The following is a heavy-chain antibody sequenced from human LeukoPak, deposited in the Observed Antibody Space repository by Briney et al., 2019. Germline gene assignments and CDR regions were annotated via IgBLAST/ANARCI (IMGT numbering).Heavy chain of an antibody. CDR3: ARDYSMVRGAKRVYYYYGMGV. CDR1: GFTFSSYA. D-gene: IGHD3-10*01. J-gene: IGHJ6*04. Sequence: AGGSLRLSCAASGFTFSSYAMHWVRRAPGKGLEWVAVISYDGSNKYYADSVKGRFTISRDNSKNTLYLQMNSLRAEDTAVYYCARDYSMVRGAKRVYYYYGMGVWGKGTTVTVSS. CDR2: ISYDGSNK. V-gene: IGHV3-30*04.